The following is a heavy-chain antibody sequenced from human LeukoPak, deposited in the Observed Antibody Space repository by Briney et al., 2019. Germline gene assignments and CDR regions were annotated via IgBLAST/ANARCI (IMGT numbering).Heavy chain of an antibody. CDR1: GFSFRSYA. Sequence: GGSLRLSCVASGFSFRSYAMHWVRQAPGKGLEWVAVMSYDGSNTYYGDSVKGRFTISRDNSKNTLYLQMNSLRAEDTAVYYCARGPHPIIVVVVAATQTYFDYWGQGTLVTVSS. CDR2: MSYDGSNT. CDR3: ARGPHPIIVVVVAATQTYFDY. D-gene: IGHD2-15*01. V-gene: IGHV3-30*04. J-gene: IGHJ4*02.